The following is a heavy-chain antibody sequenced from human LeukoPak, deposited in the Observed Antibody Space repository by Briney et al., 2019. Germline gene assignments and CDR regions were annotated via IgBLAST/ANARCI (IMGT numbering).Heavy chain of an antibody. CDR1: GFTFSSFA. CDR3: ARVVATTSEYFDY. Sequence: GGSLRLSCAASGFTFSSFAMSWVRQAPGMGLEWVTTIRGNGVSTYYADSVKGRFTISRDNSNNTLYLQMSSLRAEDTAVYYCARVVATTSEYFDYWGQGTLVTVSS. D-gene: IGHD5-12*01. V-gene: IGHV3-23*01. CDR2: IRGNGVST. J-gene: IGHJ4*02.